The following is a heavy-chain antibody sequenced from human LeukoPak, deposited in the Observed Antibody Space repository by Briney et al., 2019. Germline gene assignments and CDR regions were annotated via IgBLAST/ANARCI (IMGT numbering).Heavy chain of an antibody. CDR1: GFTFSSYW. J-gene: IGHJ4*02. Sequence: GGSLRLSCAASGFTFSSYWMSWVRQAPGKGLEWVANIKQDGSEKYYVDSVKGRFTISRDNAKNSLYLQMNSLRAEDTAVYYCAREDLRQLEFYVLVGSPGYWGQGTLVTVSS. V-gene: IGHV3-7*01. CDR2: IKQDGSEK. D-gene: IGHD3-10*02. CDR3: AREDLRQLEFYVLVGSPGY.